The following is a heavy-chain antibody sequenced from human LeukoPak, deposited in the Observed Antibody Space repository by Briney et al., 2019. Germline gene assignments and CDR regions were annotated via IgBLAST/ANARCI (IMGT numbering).Heavy chain of an antibody. CDR3: ARRDGHY. Sequence: SETLSLTCTVSGGSISSYYWSWIRQPPGKGLEWIGYISYSGSTNYNPSLKSRVTISVDTSKNQFSLRLSTVTAADTAMYYCARRDGHYWGQGTLVTVSS. J-gene: IGHJ4*02. V-gene: IGHV4-59*08. CDR2: ISYSGST. CDR1: GGSISSYY. D-gene: IGHD4-17*01.